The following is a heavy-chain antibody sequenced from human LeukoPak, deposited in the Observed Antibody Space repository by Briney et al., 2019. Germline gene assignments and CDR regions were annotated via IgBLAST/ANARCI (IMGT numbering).Heavy chain of an antibody. D-gene: IGHD1-26*01. V-gene: IGHV1-18*01. CDR3: ARGLWELPRWLRNTQAPFDY. CDR2: ISAYNGNT. CDR1: GYTFTSYG. Sequence: ASVKVTCKASGYTFTSYGISWVRQAPGQGLEWMGWISAYNGNTNYAQKLQGRVTMTTDTSTSTAYMELRSLRSDDTAVYYCARGLWELPRWLRNTQAPFDYWGQGTLVTVSS. J-gene: IGHJ4*02.